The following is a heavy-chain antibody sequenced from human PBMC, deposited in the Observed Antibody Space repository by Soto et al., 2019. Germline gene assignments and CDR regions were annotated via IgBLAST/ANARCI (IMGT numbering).Heavy chain of an antibody. CDR1: GGSISSYY. CDR2: IYYSGST. D-gene: IGHD3-3*01. Sequence: QVLLQESGRALVKPSETLSLTCTVSGGSISSYYWSWIRQPPGKGLEWIGYIYYSGSTNYNPSLKSRVTISVDTSKNQFSLKLSSVTAADTAVYYCARVNYDLWSSYNQGGFDPWCQGTLVTVSS. V-gene: IGHV4-59*01. CDR3: ARVNYDLWSSYNQGGFDP. J-gene: IGHJ5*02.